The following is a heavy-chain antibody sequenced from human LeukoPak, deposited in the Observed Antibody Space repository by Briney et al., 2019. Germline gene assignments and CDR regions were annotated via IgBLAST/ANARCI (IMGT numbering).Heavy chain of an antibody. CDR3: ARTFYGSGSYYNVVFGY. Sequence: GGSLRLSCAASGFTFSSYGMSWVRQAPGKGREWVSAISGSGGSTYYADSVKGRFTISRDNSKNTLYLQMNSLRAEDKAVYYCARTFYGSGSYYNVVFGYWGQGTLVTVSS. V-gene: IGHV3-23*01. CDR1: GFTFSSYG. CDR2: ISGSGGST. D-gene: IGHD3-10*01. J-gene: IGHJ4*02.